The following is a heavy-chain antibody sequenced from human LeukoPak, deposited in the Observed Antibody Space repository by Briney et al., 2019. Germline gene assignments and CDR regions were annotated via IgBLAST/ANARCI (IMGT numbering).Heavy chain of an antibody. V-gene: IGHV4-59*12. CDR2: IYYSGST. Sequence: NTSETLSLTCTVSGGSISSYYWSWIRQPPGKGLEWIGYIYYSGSTNYNPSLKSRVTMSVDTSKNQFSLKLSSVTAADTAVYFCVRVIGAPNYYYYMDVWGKGTTVTVSS. D-gene: IGHD3-22*01. J-gene: IGHJ6*03. CDR3: VRVIGAPNYYYYMDV. CDR1: GGSISSYY.